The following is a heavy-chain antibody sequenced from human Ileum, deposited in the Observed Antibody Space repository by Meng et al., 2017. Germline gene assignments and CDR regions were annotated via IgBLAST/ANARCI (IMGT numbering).Heavy chain of an antibody. CDR2: ISHYGKT. CDR3: ARVDFRGDSRDSCGLSH. V-gene: IGHV4-34*01. Sequence: HQGAAGRLKPSETLSLTCPVFGESLNDTWGSWIRQTPGKGLEWIGEISHYGKTNYNPSLKSRVMISLDTSRDQFSLRLTSVTAADAAVYYCARVDFRGDSRDSCGLSHWGQGTLVTVSS. CDR1: GESLNDTW. D-gene: IGHD3-22*01. J-gene: IGHJ1*01.